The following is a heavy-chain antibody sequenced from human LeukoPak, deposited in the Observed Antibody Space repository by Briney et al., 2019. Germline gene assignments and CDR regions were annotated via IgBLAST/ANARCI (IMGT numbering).Heavy chain of an antibody. V-gene: IGHV3-23*01. D-gene: IGHD1-26*01. CDR2: ISSSGSGGNT. CDR1: GVTLSNYA. J-gene: IGHJ2*01. CDR3: AEDRTVGASYWYFDL. Sequence: GGSLRLSCAASGVTLSNYAVSWARQAPGKGLEWVSGISSSGSGGNTYYADSVKGRFTISRDSSKNTLFLHMNTLRAEDTAIYYCAEDRTVGASYWYFDLWGRGTLVTVSS.